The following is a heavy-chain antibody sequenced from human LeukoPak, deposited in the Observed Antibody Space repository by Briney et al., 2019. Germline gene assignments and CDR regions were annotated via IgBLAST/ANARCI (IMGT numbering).Heavy chain of an antibody. CDR3: ACGARYYYDSSGYYLFY. V-gene: IGHV1-8*01. D-gene: IGHD3-22*01. CDR1: GYTFTSYD. Sequence: ASVKVSCKASGYTFTSYDINWVRQATGQGLEWMGWMNPNSGNTGYAQKFQGRVTMTRNTSISTAYMELGSLRSEDTAVYYCACGARYYYDSSGYYLFYWGQGTLVTVSS. J-gene: IGHJ4*02. CDR2: MNPNSGNT.